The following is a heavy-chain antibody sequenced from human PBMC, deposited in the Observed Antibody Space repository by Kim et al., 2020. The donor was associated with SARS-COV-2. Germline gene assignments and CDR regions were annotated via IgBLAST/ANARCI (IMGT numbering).Heavy chain of an antibody. Sequence: ADSVKGRFTISRDNSKNTLYLQMNSLRAEDTAVYYCARDYGGDYPYYFDYWGQGTLVTVSS. CDR3: ARDYGGDYPYYFDY. V-gene: IGHV3-33*01. J-gene: IGHJ4*02. D-gene: IGHD4-17*01.